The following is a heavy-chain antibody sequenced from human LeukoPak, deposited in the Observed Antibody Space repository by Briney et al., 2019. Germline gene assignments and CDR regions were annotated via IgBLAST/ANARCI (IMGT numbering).Heavy chain of an antibody. Sequence: SETLSLTCTVSGYSISSGYYWGWIRQPPGKGLEWIGSIYHSGSTYYNPSLKSRVTISVDTSKNQFSLKLSSVTAADTAVYYCARDSTTMIVDYWGQGTLVTVSS. J-gene: IGHJ4*02. CDR1: GYSISSGYY. D-gene: IGHD3-22*01. CDR2: IYHSGST. V-gene: IGHV4-38-2*02. CDR3: ARDSTTMIVDY.